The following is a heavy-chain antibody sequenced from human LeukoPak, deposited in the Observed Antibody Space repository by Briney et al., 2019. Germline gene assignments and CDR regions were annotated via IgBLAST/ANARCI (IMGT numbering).Heavy chain of an antibody. D-gene: IGHD1-26*01. CDR1: GFTFSSYE. CDR2: ISSRAATI. Sequence: GGSLRLSCTASGFTFSSYEMTWVRQAPGKGLEWVSYISSRAATISYTDSVKGRFTIFRGNAKNSLYLQMNSLRAKDTAVYFCARLPIVGDTDSDYWGQGTLVTVSS. J-gene: IGHJ4*02. CDR3: ARLPIVGDTDSDY. V-gene: IGHV3-48*03.